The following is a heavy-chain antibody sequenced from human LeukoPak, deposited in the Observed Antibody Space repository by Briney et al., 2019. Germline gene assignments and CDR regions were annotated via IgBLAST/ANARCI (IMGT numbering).Heavy chain of an antibody. CDR3: AREGSAFDI. CDR1: GGSISTYS. V-gene: IGHV4-4*07. CDR2: IFASGTT. Sequence: SETLSLTCTVSGGSISTYSWNWIRQPAGKGLEWIGRIFASGTTKYNPSLKSRVTMSVETSKNQFSLKLSSVTAADTAVYYYAREGSAFDIWGQGTMVTVSS. J-gene: IGHJ3*02.